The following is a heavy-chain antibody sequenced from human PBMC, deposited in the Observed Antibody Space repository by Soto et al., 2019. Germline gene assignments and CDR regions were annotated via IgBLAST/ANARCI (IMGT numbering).Heavy chain of an antibody. V-gene: IGHV1-3*01. CDR1: GYTFTSYA. CDR3: ARELGGSMVRGVITY. J-gene: IGHJ3*01. Sequence: QVQLVQSGAEVKKPGASVKVSCKASGYTFTSYAMHWVRQAPGQRLEWMGWINAGNGNTKYSQKFQGRVTITRDTSGSTAYMELSSLRSEDTAVYYCARELGGSMVRGVITYWGQGTMVTVSS. CDR2: INAGNGNT. D-gene: IGHD3-10*01.